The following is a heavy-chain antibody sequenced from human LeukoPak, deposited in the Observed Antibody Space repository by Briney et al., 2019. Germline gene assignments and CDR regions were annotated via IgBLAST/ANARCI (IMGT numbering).Heavy chain of an antibody. D-gene: IGHD1-26*01. CDR2: INPNSGGT. CDR1: GYTFTGYY. CDR3: ARDWGGSYYDGAFDI. J-gene: IGHJ3*02. Sequence: ASVTVSCKASGYTFTGYYMHWVRQAPGQGLEWMGWINPNSGGTNYAQKFQGRVTMTRDTSISTAYMELSRLRSDDTAVYYCARDWGGSYYDGAFDIWGQGTMVTVSS. V-gene: IGHV1-2*02.